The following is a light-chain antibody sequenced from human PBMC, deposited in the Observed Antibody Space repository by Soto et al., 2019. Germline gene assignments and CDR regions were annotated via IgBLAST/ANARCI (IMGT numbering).Light chain of an antibody. J-gene: IGKJ2*01. CDR1: QGISSR. Sequence: DIQLTQSPSSLSASVGDRVTITCRASQGISSRLAWYQQKPGKLPKLLMYAATTLQSGVPSRFSGSGSGTDFTLTISSLQPEDVATYYCQKYDGPPNTFGQGTKLEIK. V-gene: IGKV1-27*01. CDR3: QKYDGPPNT. CDR2: AAT.